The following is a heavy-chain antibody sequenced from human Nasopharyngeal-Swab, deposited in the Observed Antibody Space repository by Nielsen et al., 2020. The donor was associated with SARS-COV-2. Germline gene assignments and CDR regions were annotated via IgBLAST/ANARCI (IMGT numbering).Heavy chain of an antibody. D-gene: IGHD4/OR15-4a*01. J-gene: IGHJ4*02. CDR1: GFTFDDYA. CDR2: ISWNSRRI. CDR3: ARVLPHFDY. V-gene: IGHV3-9*01. Sequence: SLKISCAASGFTFDDYAMHWVQQVPGKGLEWVSGISWNSRRIGYADSVKGRFTISRDNAKNSLFLQMNSLRAEDTAVYYCARVLPHFDYWGQGTLVTVSS.